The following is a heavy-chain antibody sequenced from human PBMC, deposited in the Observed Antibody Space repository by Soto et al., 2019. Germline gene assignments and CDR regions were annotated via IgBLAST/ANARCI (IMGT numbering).Heavy chain of an antibody. V-gene: IGHV4-30-4*01. J-gene: IGHJ4*02. D-gene: IGHD3-9*01. CDR1: GGSIINGDYY. CDR2: IYYSGNT. Sequence: TLSLTCTVSGGSIINGDYYWTWIRQPPGKGLEWIGYIYYSGNTYYNPSLKSRVMISVNTSKNQFSLNLSSVTAADTAVYYCASWYYDILTGRDTKYYFDYWGQGALVTVSS. CDR3: ASWYYDILTGRDTKYYFDY.